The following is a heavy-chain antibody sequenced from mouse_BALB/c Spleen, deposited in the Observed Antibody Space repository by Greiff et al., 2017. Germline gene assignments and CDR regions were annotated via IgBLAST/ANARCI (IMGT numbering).Heavy chain of an antibody. CDR1: GFTFSSFG. Sequence: EVKLVESGGGLVQPGGSRKLSCAASGFTFSSFGMHWVRQAPEKGLEWVAYISSGSSTIYYADTVKGRFTISRDNPKNTLFLQMTSLRSEDTAMYYCAITTVVAPYYFDYWGQGTTLTVSS. V-gene: IGHV5-17*02. J-gene: IGHJ2*01. D-gene: IGHD1-1*01. CDR2: ISSGSSTI. CDR3: AITTVVAPYYFDY.